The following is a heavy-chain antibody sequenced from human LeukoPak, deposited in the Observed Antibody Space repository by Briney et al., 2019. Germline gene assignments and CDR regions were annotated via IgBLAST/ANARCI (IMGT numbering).Heavy chain of an antibody. CDR3: AREYSSFSSPRIDY. CDR2: INPNSGGT. CDR1: GYTFTGYY. D-gene: IGHD6-6*01. V-gene: IGHV1-2*04. J-gene: IGHJ4*02. Sequence: ASVKVSCKASGYTFTGYYMHWVRQAPGQGLEWMGWINPNSGGTNYAQKFQGWVTMTRDTSISTAYMELSRLRSDDTAVYYCAREYSSFSSPRIDYWGQGTLVTVSS.